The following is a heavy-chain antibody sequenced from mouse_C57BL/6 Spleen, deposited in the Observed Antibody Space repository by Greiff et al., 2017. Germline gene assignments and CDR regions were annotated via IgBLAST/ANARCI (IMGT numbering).Heavy chain of an antibody. CDR2: ISGGGGNT. Sequence: DVQLVESGGGLVKPGGSLKLSCAASGFTFSSYTMSWVRQTPEKRLEWVATISGGGGNTDYPDSVKGRFTISRDNAKNTLYLQMSSLRSEDTALYYCARQDYGMNAMDYWGQGTSVTVSS. D-gene: IGHD1-1*01. CDR1: GFTFSSYT. V-gene: IGHV5-9*01. J-gene: IGHJ4*01. CDR3: ARQDYGMNAMDY.